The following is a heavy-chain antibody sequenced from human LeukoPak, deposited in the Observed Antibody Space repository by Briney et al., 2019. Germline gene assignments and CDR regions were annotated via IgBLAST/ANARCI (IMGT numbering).Heavy chain of an antibody. CDR1: GFTFTSSA. J-gene: IGHJ4*02. CDR2: IVVGSGNT. D-gene: IGHD1-26*01. CDR3: AKIRVRWELLGPFDY. Sequence: SVKVSCKASGFTFTSSAVQWVRQARGQRLEWIGWIVVGSGNTNYAQKFQERVTITRDMSTSTAYMELSSLRAEDTAVYYCAKIRVRWELLGPFDYWGQGTLVTVSS. V-gene: IGHV1-58*01.